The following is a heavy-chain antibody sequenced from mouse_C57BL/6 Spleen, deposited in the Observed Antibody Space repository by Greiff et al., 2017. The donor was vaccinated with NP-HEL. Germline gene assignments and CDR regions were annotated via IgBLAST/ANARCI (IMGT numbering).Heavy chain of an antibody. Sequence: EVQGVESGGGLVKPGGSLKLSCAASGFTFSDYGMHWVRQAPEKGLEWVAYISSGGSTIYYADTVKGRFTISRDTAKNTRFLQMTSLRSEDTATDYWARPDYYGSSYGAYWGQGTLVTVSA. J-gene: IGHJ3*01. V-gene: IGHV5-17*01. CDR1: GFTFSDYG. CDR2: ISSGGSTI. D-gene: IGHD1-1*01. CDR3: ARPDYYGSSYGAY.